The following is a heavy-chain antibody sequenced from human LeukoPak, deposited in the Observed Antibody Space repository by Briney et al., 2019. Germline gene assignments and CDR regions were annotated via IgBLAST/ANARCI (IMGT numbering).Heavy chain of an antibody. CDR3: AKDGSMVRGVIGFGYYYYMDV. CDR2: IRYDGSNK. D-gene: IGHD3-10*01. CDR1: GFTFSSYG. V-gene: IGHV3-30*02. J-gene: IGHJ6*03. Sequence: GGSLRLSCAASGFTFSSYGMHWVRQAPGKGLEWVAFIRYDGSNKYYADSVKGRFTISRDNSKNTLYLQMNSLRAEDTAVYYCAKDGSMVRGVIGFGYYYYMDVWGKGTTVTISS.